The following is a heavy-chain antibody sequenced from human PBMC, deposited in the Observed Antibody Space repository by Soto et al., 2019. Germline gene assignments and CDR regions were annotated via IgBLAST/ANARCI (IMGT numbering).Heavy chain of an antibody. J-gene: IGHJ4*02. V-gene: IGHV4-30-2*01. CDR1: GGSISSGGYS. CDR3: ARVFSDVRGVSYFDY. CDR2: IYHSGST. D-gene: IGHD3-10*01. Sequence: PSETLSLTCAVSGGSISSGGYSWSWIRHPPGKGLEWIGYIYHSGSTYYNPSLKSRVTISVDRSKNQFSLKLSSVTAADTAVYYCARVFSDVRGVSYFDYWGQGTLVTVSS.